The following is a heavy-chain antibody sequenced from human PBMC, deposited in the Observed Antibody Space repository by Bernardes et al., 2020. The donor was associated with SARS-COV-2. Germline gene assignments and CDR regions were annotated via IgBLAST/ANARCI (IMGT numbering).Heavy chain of an antibody. J-gene: IGHJ4*02. CDR2: ISGSGGST. Sequence: GGSLRLSCAASGFTFSSYAMRWVRQAPGKGLEWVSAISGSGGSTYYADSVKGRFTISRDNSKNTLYLQMNSLRAEDTAVYYCAKGGPMTVGVMASVFDAWGQGTLVTVSS. D-gene: IGHD3-22*01. CDR3: AKGGPMTVGVMASVFDA. CDR1: GFTFSSYA. V-gene: IGHV3-23*01.